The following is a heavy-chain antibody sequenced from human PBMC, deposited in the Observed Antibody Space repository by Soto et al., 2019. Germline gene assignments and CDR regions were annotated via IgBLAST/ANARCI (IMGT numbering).Heavy chain of an antibody. CDR1: GFTFSSYA. Sequence: PGGFLRLSCAASGFTFSSYAMSWVRQAPGKGLEWVSAMRGSGGSTYYADSVKGRFTISRDNSKNTLYLQMDSLRAEDTAVYYCARGWYFDLWGRGTLVTVSS. V-gene: IGHV3-23*01. J-gene: IGHJ2*01. CDR3: ARGWYFDL. CDR2: MRGSGGST.